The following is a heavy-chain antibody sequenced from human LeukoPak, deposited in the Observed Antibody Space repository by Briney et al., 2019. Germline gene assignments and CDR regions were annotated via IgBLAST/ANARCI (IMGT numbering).Heavy chain of an antibody. V-gene: IGHV3-9*01. J-gene: IGHJ4*02. CDR2: VSWNSDTL. Sequence: GGSLRLSCAASGFTFDDYALHWVRQGPGRGLEWVSGVSWNSDTLVYADSVKGRFTISRDNAKNSLYLQMNSLRAEDTALYYCAKAGCSGTRCYTDYWGQGTLVTVSS. CDR3: AKAGCSGTRCYTDY. CDR1: GFTFDDYA. D-gene: IGHD2-2*02.